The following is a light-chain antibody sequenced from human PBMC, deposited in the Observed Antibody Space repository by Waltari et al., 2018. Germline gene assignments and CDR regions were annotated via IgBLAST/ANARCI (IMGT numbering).Light chain of an antibody. CDR3: CSYAGNYIWV. Sequence: QSALTQPASVSGSPGQSVTISCTGASSDIGRSDIVSWYQQHPGNAPKLIICDVSKRPSGVSDRFSGSKSGDTASLTISGLQFEDEADYYCCSYAGNYIWVFGGGTRLTVL. V-gene: IGLV2-23*02. CDR1: SSDIGRSDI. J-gene: IGLJ3*02. CDR2: DVS.